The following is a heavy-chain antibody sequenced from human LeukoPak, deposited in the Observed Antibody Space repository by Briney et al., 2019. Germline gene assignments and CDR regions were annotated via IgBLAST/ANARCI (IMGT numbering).Heavy chain of an antibody. CDR2: IWYDGSIK. CDR3: ARRKAAAGFDF. Sequence: GESLRLSCLASGFSFSSYGMHWVRQAPGKGLEWVAVIWYDGSIKYYSDSVKGRFTVSRDNSKDTLFLQMNSLRVEDTAMYYCARRKAAAGFDFWGQGTLVTVSS. CDR1: GFSFSSYG. J-gene: IGHJ4*02. D-gene: IGHD6-13*01. V-gene: IGHV3-33*01.